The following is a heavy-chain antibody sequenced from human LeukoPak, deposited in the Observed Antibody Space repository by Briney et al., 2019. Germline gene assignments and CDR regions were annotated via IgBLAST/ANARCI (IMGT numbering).Heavy chain of an antibody. CDR3: TLTLNTIY. V-gene: IGHV3-30*03. CDR2: ISYDGSNK. J-gene: IGHJ4*02. CDR1: GFTFSSYG. Sequence: TGGSLRLSCAASGFTFSSYGMHWVRQAPGKGLEWVAVISYDGSNKYYVDSVKGRFTISRDNSKNTLYLQMNSLKTEDTAVYYCTLTLNTIYWGQGTLVTVSS. D-gene: IGHD3-10*01.